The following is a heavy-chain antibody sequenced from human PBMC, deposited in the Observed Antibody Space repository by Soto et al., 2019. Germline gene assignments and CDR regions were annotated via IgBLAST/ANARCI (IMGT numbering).Heavy chain of an antibody. V-gene: IGHV1-69*13. J-gene: IGHJ4*02. CDR3: ASNIYCISTSCYYDY. CDR2: IIPIFGTA. CDR1: GGTFSSYA. Sequence: EASVKVSCKASGGTFSSYAISWVRQAPGQGLEWMGGIIPIFGTANYAQKFQGRVTITADESTSTAYMELSSLRSEDTAVYYCASNIYCISTSCYYDYWGPGTLVTVSS. D-gene: IGHD2-2*01.